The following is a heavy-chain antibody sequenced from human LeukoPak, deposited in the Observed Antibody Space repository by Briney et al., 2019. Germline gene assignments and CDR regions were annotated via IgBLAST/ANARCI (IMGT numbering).Heavy chain of an antibody. CDR3: AREGQIVGATIFDY. J-gene: IGHJ4*02. CDR2: IYYSGST. Sequence: SETLSLTCTVSGGSVSSGSYYWSWIRQPPGKGLEWIGYIYYSGSTNYNPSLKSRVTILVDTSKNQFSLKLSSVTAADTAVYYCAREGQIVGATIFDYWGQGTLVTVSS. D-gene: IGHD1-26*01. CDR1: GGSVSSGSYY. V-gene: IGHV4-61*01.